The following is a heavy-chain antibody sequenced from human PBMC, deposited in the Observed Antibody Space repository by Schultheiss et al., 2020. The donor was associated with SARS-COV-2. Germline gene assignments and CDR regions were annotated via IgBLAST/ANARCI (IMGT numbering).Heavy chain of an antibody. CDR2: IYYSGST. CDR3: ARESAGEFDY. J-gene: IGHJ4*02. D-gene: IGHD3-10*01. CDR1: GGSISSYY. V-gene: IGHV4-59*01. Sequence: SETLSLTCTVSGGSISSYYWSWIRQPPGKGLEWIGYIYYSGSTYYNPSLKSRVTISVDTSKNQFSLKLSSVTAADTAVYYCARESAGEFDYWGQGTLVTVSS.